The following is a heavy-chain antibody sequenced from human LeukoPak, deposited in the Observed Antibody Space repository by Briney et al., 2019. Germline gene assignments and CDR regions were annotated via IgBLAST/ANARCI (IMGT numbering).Heavy chain of an antibody. Sequence: GGSLRLSCAASGFTFSSYAMHWVRQAPGKGLEWVAVISYDGSNKYYADSVKGRFTISRDNSKNTLYLQMNSLRAEDTAVYYCARDESYCSSTSCYPDYWGQGTLVTVSS. V-gene: IGHV3-30*01. CDR2: ISYDGSNK. J-gene: IGHJ4*02. CDR3: ARDESYCSSTSCYPDY. D-gene: IGHD2-2*01. CDR1: GFTFSSYA.